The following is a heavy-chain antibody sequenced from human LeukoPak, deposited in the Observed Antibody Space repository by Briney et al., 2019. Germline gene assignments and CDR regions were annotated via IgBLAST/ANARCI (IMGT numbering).Heavy chain of an antibody. CDR3: ARGSRSSTSSLRVLGGYYYMDV. CDR2: IIPIFGTA. J-gene: IGHJ6*03. Sequence: GASVKVSCKASGGTFSSYAISWVRQAPGQGLEWMGGIIPIFGTANYAQKFQGRVTITADESTSTAYMELSSLRSEDTAVYYCARGSRSSTSSLRVLGGYYYMDVWGKGTTVTVSS. CDR1: GGTFSSYA. D-gene: IGHD2-2*01. V-gene: IGHV1-69*13.